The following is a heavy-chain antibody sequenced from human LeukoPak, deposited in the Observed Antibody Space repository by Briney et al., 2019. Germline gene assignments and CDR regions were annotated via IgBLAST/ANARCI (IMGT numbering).Heavy chain of an antibody. J-gene: IGHJ4*02. CDR2: ISGSGGVT. CDR1: GFTFSSYA. D-gene: IGHD5-18*01. Sequence: GGSLRLSCAASGFTFSSYAMSWVRRAPGKGLEWVSAISGSGGVTYYADSVKGRFTISRDNSKNTLYLQMNSLRAEDTAVYYCAKQSDSYAYRAYDHWGQGTLVAVSS. CDR3: AKQSDSYAYRAYDH. V-gene: IGHV3-23*01.